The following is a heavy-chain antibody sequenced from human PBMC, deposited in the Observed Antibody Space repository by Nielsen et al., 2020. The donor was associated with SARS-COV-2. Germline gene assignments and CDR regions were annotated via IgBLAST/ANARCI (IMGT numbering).Heavy chain of an antibody. CDR1: GGSFSGYY. J-gene: IGHJ4*02. CDR2: INHSGST. D-gene: IGHD3-10*01. V-gene: IGHV4-34*01. CDR3: AREHYYGSGSYSNY. Sequence: SEILSLTCAVYGGSFSGYYWSWIRQPPGKGLEWIGEINHSGSTNYNPSLKSRVTISVDTSKNQFSLKLSSVTAADTAVYYCAREHYYGSGSYSNYWGQGTLVTVSS.